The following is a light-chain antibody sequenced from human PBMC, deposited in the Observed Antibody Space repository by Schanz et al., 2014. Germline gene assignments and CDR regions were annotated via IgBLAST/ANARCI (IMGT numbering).Light chain of an antibody. V-gene: IGLV2-14*02. CDR2: EGS. J-gene: IGLJ1*01. CDR3: SSYADSSTL. CDR1: SSDVGNYNL. Sequence: QSALTQPASVSGSPGQSITISCTGTSSDVGNYNLVSWYQQHPGKAPKLMIYEGSRRPSGVSNRFSGSKSGNTASLTISGLQAEDEADYYCSSYADSSTLFGPGTKVTVL.